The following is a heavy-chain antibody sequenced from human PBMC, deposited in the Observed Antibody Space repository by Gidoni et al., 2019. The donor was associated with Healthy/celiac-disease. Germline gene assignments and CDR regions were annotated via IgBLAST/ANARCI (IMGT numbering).Heavy chain of an antibody. CDR1: GFSLSTSGMC. CDR2: IDWDDDK. J-gene: IGHJ4*02. V-gene: IGHV2-70*01. D-gene: IGHD3-10*01. Sequence: QVTLRESGPALVTPTQTLTLTCTFSGFSLSTSGMCVSWIRQPPGKALEWLALIDWDDDKYYSTSLKTRLTISKDTSKNQVVLTMTNMDPVDTATYYCARIDFDYGSGKVHRTFDYWGQGTLVTVSS. CDR3: ARIDFDYGSGKVHRTFDY.